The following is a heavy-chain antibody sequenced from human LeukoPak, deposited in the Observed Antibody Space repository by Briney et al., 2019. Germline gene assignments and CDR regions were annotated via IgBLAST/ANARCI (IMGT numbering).Heavy chain of an antibody. CDR2: IYPGDSDT. CDR3: ARSLTIFGVVPGAALNWFDP. J-gene: IGHJ5*02. CDR1: GYSFTSYW. D-gene: IGHD3-3*01. V-gene: IGHV5-51*01. Sequence: PGESLKISCKGSGYSFTSYWLGWVRQMPGKGLEWMGIIYPGDSDTRYSPSFQGQVTISADKSISTAYLQWSSLKAPDTAMYYCARSLTIFGVVPGAALNWFDPWGQGTLVTVSS.